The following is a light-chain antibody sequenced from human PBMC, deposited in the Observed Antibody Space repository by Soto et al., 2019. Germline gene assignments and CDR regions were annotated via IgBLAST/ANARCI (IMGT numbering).Light chain of an antibody. J-gene: IGLJ2*01. Sequence: QSVLTQPPSASATPGQRVTISCSGSSSNIGSNTVNWYQQVPGTAPKLLIYSSDQRPSGVPDRFSGSKSGTSASLAISGLQSEDEADYYCSSYTSSSTNVVFGGGTKLTVL. CDR3: SSYTSSSTNVV. CDR2: SSD. V-gene: IGLV1-44*01. CDR1: SSNIGSNT.